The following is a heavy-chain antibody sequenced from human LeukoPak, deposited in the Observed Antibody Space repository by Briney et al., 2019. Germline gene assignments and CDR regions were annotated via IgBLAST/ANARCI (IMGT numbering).Heavy chain of an antibody. Sequence: PGGSLRLSCAASGFSFISYWMSWVRQAPGKGLEWVGRIKSKTDGGTTDYAAPVKGRFTISRDDSKNTLYLQMNSLKTEDTAVYYCTTGGSMVRGVIRYYWGQGTLVTVSS. CDR3: TTGGSMVRGVIRYY. J-gene: IGHJ4*02. CDR1: GFSFISYW. V-gene: IGHV3-15*01. CDR2: IKSKTDGGTT. D-gene: IGHD3-10*01.